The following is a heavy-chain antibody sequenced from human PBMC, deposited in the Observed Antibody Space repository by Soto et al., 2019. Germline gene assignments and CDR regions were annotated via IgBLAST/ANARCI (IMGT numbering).Heavy chain of an antibody. CDR3: ARDTGDYLYGPDV. CDR2: IRNKEHSYTT. J-gene: IGHJ6*02. Sequence: EVQLVESGGGLVKPGGSLRLSCAASGFTFSNAWMSWVRQAPGKGLEWVGRIRNKEHSYTTDYAASVKGRFSISRDERNSLYLQMNSLKTEDTAVYYCARDTGDYLYGPDVWGQGTTVTVSS. D-gene: IGHD1-1*01. CDR1: GFTFSNAW. V-gene: IGHV3-72*01.